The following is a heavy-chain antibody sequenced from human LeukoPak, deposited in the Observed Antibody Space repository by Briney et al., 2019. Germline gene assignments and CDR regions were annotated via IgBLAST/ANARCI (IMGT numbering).Heavy chain of an antibody. V-gene: IGHV1-2*02. D-gene: IGHD5-12*01. J-gene: IGHJ4*02. Sequence: ASVKVSCKASGYTFTGYYMHWVRQAPGQGLEWMGRINPNSGGTNYAQKFQGRVTMTRDTSISTAYMELSRLRSDDTAVYYCARDFRYSGYEYPTYYFDYWGQGTLVTVSS. CDR3: ARDFRYSGYEYPTYYFDY. CDR2: INPNSGGT. CDR1: GYTFTGYY.